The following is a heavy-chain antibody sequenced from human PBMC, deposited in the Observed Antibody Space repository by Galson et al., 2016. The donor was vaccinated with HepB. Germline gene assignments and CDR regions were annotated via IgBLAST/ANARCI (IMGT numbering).Heavy chain of an antibody. D-gene: IGHD5-12*01. CDR3: ATTNTSTDYYSGLDV. V-gene: IGHV4-59*12. CDR2: VHHSGNT. CDR1: GGSISSSY. Sequence: ETLSLTCNVSGGSISSSYWSWIRQPPGKGLEWIGYVHHSGNTNHNPSLNSRVTISVDTSKNQFSLKSTSVTAADTAVYDCATTNTSTDYYSGLDVWGQGTTVTVAS. J-gene: IGHJ6*02.